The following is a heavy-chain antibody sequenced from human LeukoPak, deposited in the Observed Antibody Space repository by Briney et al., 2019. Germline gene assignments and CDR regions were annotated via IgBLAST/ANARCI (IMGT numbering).Heavy chain of an antibody. V-gene: IGHV3-21*04. CDR1: GFTFSSYS. Sequence: GGSLRLSCAASGFTFSSYSMNWVRQAPGKGLEWVSSISSSSSNIYYADSLKGRFTISRDNAKNSLYLQMNSLRAEDTALYYCARGAGDASTAFVSWGEGTLVSVSS. CDR3: ARGAGDASTAFVS. D-gene: IGHD2-21*02. CDR2: ISSSSSNI. J-gene: IGHJ5*01.